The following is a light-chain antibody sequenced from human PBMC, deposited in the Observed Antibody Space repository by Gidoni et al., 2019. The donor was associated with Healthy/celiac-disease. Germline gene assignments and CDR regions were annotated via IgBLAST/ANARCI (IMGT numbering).Light chain of an antibody. CDR3: SSYAGSNNYV. V-gene: IGLV2-8*01. CDR1: SSDVGGDNY. Sequence: QSALTQPPSASGSPGQSVTISCPGTSSDVGGDNYVSWYQQHPGKAPKLMIYEVSKRPSGVPDRFSGSKSGNMASLTVSGLQAEDEADYYCSSYAGSNNYVFGTGTKVTVL. CDR2: EVS. J-gene: IGLJ1*01.